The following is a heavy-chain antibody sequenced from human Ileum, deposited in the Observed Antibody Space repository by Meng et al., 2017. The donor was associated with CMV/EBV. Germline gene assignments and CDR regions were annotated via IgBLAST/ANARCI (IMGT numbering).Heavy chain of an antibody. J-gene: IGHJ4*02. CDR2: IHYDGSSI. CDR3: ARHSSSFIDY. CDR1: GFTFSDYG. V-gene: IGHV3-30*02. D-gene: IGHD6-13*01. Sequence: GESLKISCAASGFTFSDYGMHWVRQAPGKGLEWVTFIHYDGSSIDYADSVKGRFTISRDNSKNTLYLQMNSLRPEDTAVYYCARHSSSFIDYWGQGTLVTVSS.